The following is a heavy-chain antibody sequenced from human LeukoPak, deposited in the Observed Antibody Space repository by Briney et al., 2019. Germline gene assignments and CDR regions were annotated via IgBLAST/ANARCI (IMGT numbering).Heavy chain of an antibody. CDR1: GFTFDDYG. D-gene: IGHD4-17*01. CDR2: INWNGGST. J-gene: IGHJ6*02. CDR3: ARRGPTTVTDYFYGLDV. V-gene: IGHV3-20*04. Sequence: GGCLRLSCAASGFTFDDYGMTWVRHAPGKGLEWGSSINWNGGSTGYGDSLKGRFTISRDNAKNSLYLQMNSLRAEDTALYYCARRGPTTVTDYFYGLDVWGQGTTVSVSS.